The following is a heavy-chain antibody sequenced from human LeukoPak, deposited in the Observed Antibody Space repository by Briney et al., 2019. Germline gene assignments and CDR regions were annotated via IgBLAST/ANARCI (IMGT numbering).Heavy chain of an antibody. CDR3: ARGWGPIAVAGTTWFDP. CDR2: IYSGGGT. D-gene: IGHD6-19*01. Sequence: PGGSLRLSCAASGFTVSNNYMSWVRQAPGKGLEWVSVIYSGGGTYYADSVKGRFTISRDNSKNTLYLQMNSLSAEDTAVYYCARGWGPIAVAGTTWFDPWGQGTLVTVSS. V-gene: IGHV3-66*01. CDR1: GFTVSNNY. J-gene: IGHJ5*02.